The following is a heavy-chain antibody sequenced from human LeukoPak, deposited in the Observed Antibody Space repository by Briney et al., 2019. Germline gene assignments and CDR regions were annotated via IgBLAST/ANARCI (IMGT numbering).Heavy chain of an antibody. CDR2: IYHSGST. J-gene: IGHJ5*02. Sequence: SQTLSLTCTVSGGSISSGGYYWSWIRQPPGKGLEWIGYIYHSGSTYYNPSLKSRVTISVATSTNQFSLNVRSVSAADTAVYYCARDPSRSCAGGNCFSSWGQGTLDIVSS. D-gene: IGHD2-15*01. CDR1: GGSISSGGYY. V-gene: IGHV4-30-2*01. CDR3: ARDPSRSCAGGNCFSS.